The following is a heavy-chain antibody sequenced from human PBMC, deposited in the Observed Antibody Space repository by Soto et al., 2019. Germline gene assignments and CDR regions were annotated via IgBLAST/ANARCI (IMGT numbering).Heavy chain of an antibody. D-gene: IGHD2-2*02. Sequence: QDQLVQSGAEVKKPGASVKISCEASGYTFTSHGTSWVRQAPGQGLEWLGWISTYNSRTHYAQKVQGRVTMTTDTSTSTAYLDLRSLTFDDTAVYYCARARYCASPSCYKHYYYGMDTWGQGPTVTVSS. CDR3: ARARYCASPSCYKHYYYGMDT. V-gene: IGHV1-18*04. CDR1: GYTFTSHG. J-gene: IGHJ6*02. CDR2: ISTYNSRT.